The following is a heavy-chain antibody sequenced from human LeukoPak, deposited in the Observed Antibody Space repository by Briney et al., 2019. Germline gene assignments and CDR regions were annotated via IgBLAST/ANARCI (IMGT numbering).Heavy chain of an antibody. D-gene: IGHD4-11*01. CDR1: GFTFSDHY. CDR3: IRSFVMTTPYNFDY. J-gene: IGHJ4*02. V-gene: IGHV3-72*01. Sequence: GGSLRLSCAASGFTFSDHYMDWVRQAPGKGLEWVGRIRNKANSYTTEYAASVEGRFTISRDDSKNSLYLQMNSLKTEDTAVYYCIRSFVMTTPYNFDYWGQGTLVTVSS. CDR2: IRNKANSYTT.